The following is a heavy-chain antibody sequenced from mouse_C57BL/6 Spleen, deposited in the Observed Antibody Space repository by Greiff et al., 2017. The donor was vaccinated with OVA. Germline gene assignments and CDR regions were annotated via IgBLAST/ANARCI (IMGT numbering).Heavy chain of an antibody. V-gene: IGHV5-17*01. CDR2: ISSGSSTI. CDR1: GFTFSDYG. CDR3: ASLSPFAY. D-gene: IGHD2-3*01. Sequence: EVMLVESGGGLVKPGGSLKLSCAASGFTFSDYGMHWVRQAPEKGLEWVAYISSGSSTIYYADTVKGRFTISRDNAKNTLFLQMTSLRSEDTAMNYCASLSPFAYWGQGTLVTVSA. J-gene: IGHJ3*01.